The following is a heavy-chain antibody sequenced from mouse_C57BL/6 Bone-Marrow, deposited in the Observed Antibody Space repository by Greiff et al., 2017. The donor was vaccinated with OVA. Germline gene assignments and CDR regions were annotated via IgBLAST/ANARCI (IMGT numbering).Heavy chain of an antibody. Sequence: QVQLKESGAELVRPGASVKLSCKASGYTFTDYYIHWVKQRPGQGLEWIARIYPGSGNTYYNEKFKGKATLTAEKSSSTAYMQLSSLTSEDSAVYFCARRAAQAYYYAMDYWGQGTSVTVSS. D-gene: IGHD3-2*02. CDR3: ARRAAQAYYYAMDY. J-gene: IGHJ4*01. CDR2: IYPGSGNT. V-gene: IGHV1-76*01. CDR1: GYTFTDYY.